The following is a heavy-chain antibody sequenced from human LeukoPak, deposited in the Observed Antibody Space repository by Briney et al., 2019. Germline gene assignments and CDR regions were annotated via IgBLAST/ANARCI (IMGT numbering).Heavy chain of an antibody. CDR2: IIPILGIA. Sequence: KPGSSVKVSCKASGGTFSSYAISWVRQAPGQGLEWMGRIIPILGIANYAQKFQGRVTITADKSTSTAYMELSSLRSEDTAVYYCARSRGAVVVGYGMDVWGQGTTVTVSS. D-gene: IGHD2-15*01. CDR3: ARSRGAVVVGYGMDV. CDR1: GGTFSSYA. V-gene: IGHV1-69*04. J-gene: IGHJ6*02.